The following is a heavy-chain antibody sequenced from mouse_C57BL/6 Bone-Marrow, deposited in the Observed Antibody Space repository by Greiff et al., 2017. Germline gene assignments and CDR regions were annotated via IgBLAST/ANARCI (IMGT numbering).Heavy chain of an antibody. Sequence: QVQLKESGPGLVQPSQSLSITCTVSGFSLTSYGVHWVRQSPGKGLEWLGVIWSGGSTDYNAAFISRLHISKDNSKSQVFFKMNSLQGNDTAIYYGARKRYSNYGNTMDYWGQGTSGTVSS. CDR1: GFSLTSYG. D-gene: IGHD2-5*01. V-gene: IGHV2-2*02. J-gene: IGHJ4*01. CDR2: IWSGGST. CDR3: ARKRYSNYGNTMDY.